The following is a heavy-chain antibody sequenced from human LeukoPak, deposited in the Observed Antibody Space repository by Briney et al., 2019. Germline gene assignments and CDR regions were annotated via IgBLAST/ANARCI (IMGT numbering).Heavy chain of an antibody. V-gene: IGHV4-39*01. CDR2: IHYSGST. D-gene: IGHD2-2*01. CDR3: ASPLGYCSSTNCYGDY. Sequence: SETLSLTCTVSGGSISGSSYWWGWIRQPPGKGLEWIGSIHYSGSTYYNPSLKSRVTISVDTSKKQFSLKLSSVTAADTAVYYCASPLGYCSSTNCYGDYWGQGTLVTVSS. CDR1: GGSISGSSYW. J-gene: IGHJ4*02.